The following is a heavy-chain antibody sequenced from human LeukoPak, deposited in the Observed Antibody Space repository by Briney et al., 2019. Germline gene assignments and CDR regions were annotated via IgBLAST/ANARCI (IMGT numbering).Heavy chain of an antibody. Sequence: SVKVSCKASGGTFSSYAISWVRQAPGQGLEWMGGIIPIFGTANYAQKFQGRVTITADKSTSTAYMELSSLRSEDTAVYYCQVTTPKDNYYYYMDVWGKGTTVTVSS. CDR3: QVTTPKDNYYYYMDV. J-gene: IGHJ6*03. D-gene: IGHD4-17*01. CDR1: GGTFSSYA. CDR2: IIPIFGTA. V-gene: IGHV1-69*06.